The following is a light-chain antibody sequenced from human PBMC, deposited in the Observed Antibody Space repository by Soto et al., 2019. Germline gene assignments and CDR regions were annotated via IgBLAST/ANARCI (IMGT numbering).Light chain of an antibody. CDR1: QSVSSY. CDR3: QQRSNWLT. J-gene: IGKJ4*01. Sequence: EIVLTQSPATLSLSPEERATHSCRASQSVSSYLAWYQQKPGQAPRLLIYDASNRATGIPARFSGSGSGTDFALSISSLEPEDFAVYYCQQRSNWLTFGGGTKV. V-gene: IGKV3-11*01. CDR2: DAS.